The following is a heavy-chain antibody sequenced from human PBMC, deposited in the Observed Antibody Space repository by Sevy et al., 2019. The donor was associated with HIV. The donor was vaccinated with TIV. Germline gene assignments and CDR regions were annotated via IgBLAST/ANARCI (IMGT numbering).Heavy chain of an antibody. V-gene: IGHV3-23*01. D-gene: IGHD3-16*02. CDR1: GFTFSSYA. CDR3: ARDLGHGALGDYIWGSYRSPFDY. Sequence: GGSLRLSCAASGFTFSSYAMSWVRQAPGKELEWVSAISGSGGSTYYADSVKGRFTISRDNSKNTLYLQMSSLRAEDTAAYYCARDLGHGALGDYIWGSYRSPFDYWGQGTLVTVSS. CDR2: ISGSGGST. J-gene: IGHJ4*02.